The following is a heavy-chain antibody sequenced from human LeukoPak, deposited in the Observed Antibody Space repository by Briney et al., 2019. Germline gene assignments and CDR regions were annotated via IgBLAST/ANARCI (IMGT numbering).Heavy chain of an antibody. Sequence: PGESLKISCKGSGYSFTSYWIGWVRQMPGEGLEWMGIIYPGDSDTRYSPSFQGQVTISADKSISTAYLQWSSLKASDTAMYYCARHTYYYGSGTSRTFDIWGQGTMVTVSS. CDR3: ARHTYYYGSGTSRTFDI. D-gene: IGHD3-10*01. CDR1: GYSFTSYW. CDR2: IYPGDSDT. J-gene: IGHJ3*02. V-gene: IGHV5-51*01.